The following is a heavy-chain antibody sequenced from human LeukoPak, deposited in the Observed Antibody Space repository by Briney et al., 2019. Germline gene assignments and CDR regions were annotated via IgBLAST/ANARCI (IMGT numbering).Heavy chain of an antibody. V-gene: IGHV3-30*04. CDR1: GFTFSSYA. CDR2: ISYDGTNK. D-gene: IGHD3-9*01. CDR3: VRGSTYYDILTGYYYYYGMDV. Sequence: PGGSLRLSCAASGFTFSSYAMHWVRQAPGKGLEWVAVISYDGTNKYYADSVKGRFTMSRDNSKNTLYLQMNSLRAEDTAVYYCVRGSTYYDILTGYYYYYGMDVWGKGTTVTVSS. J-gene: IGHJ6*04.